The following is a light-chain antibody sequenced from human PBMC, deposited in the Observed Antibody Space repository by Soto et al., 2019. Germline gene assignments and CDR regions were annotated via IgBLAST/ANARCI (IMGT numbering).Light chain of an antibody. Sequence: QSVLTQPPSASASLGASVTLTCTLSSGYSNYKVDWYQQRPGKGHRFVMRVGTGGIVGSKGDGIPDRFSVLGSGLNRYLTIKNIQEEDESDYHCGADHGSGSNFVVFGGGTQLTVL. CDR2: VGTGGIVG. J-gene: IGLJ7*01. V-gene: IGLV9-49*01. CDR1: SGYSNYK. CDR3: GADHGSGSNFVV.